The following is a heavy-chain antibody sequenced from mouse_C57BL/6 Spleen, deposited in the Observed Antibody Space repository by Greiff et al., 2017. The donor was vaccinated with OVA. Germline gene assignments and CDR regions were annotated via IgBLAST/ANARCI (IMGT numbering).Heavy chain of an antibody. CDR2: IYPGSGST. CDR1: GYTFTSYW. J-gene: IGHJ2*01. D-gene: IGHD1-1*01. CDR3: ARGPHYYGSSYSDY. Sequence: VQLQQPGAELVKPGASVKMSCKASGYTFTSYWITWVKQRPGQGLEWIGDIYPGSGSTNYNEKFKSKATLTVDTSSSTAYMQLSSLTSEDSAVYYCARGPHYYGSSYSDYWGQGTTLTVSS. V-gene: IGHV1-55*01.